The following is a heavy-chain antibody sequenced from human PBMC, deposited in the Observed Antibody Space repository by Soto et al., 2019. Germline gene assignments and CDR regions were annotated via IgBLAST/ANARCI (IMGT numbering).Heavy chain of an antibody. D-gene: IGHD3-10*01. CDR3: ARDGYSYGSGSYYHGMDV. CDR1: GFTFTTYN. CDR2: IWFDGGDK. J-gene: IGHJ6*02. Sequence: QVQLVEAGGGVVQPGKSMRLSCAASGFTFTTYNMHWVRQAPGKGLEWVAIIWFDGGDKYYADSVKGRFTISRDNSKNTVSRQINSLRAGDTAVYYCARDGYSYGSGSYYHGMDVWGQGTMVTVSS. V-gene: IGHV3-33*01.